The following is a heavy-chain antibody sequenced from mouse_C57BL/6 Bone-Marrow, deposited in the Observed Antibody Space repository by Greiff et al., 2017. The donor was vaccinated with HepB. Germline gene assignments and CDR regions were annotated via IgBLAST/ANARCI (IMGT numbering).Heavy chain of an antibody. CDR2: ISDGGSYT. CDR1: GFTFSSYA. D-gene: IGHD2-2*01. Sequence: EVKVVESGGGLVKPGGSLKLSCAASGFTFSSYAMSWVRQTPEKRLEWVATISDGGSYTYYPDNVKGRFTISRDNAKNNLYLQMSHLKSEDTAMYYCARAEYGYDFDYWGQGTTLTVSS. V-gene: IGHV5-4*03. CDR3: ARAEYGYDFDY. J-gene: IGHJ2*01.